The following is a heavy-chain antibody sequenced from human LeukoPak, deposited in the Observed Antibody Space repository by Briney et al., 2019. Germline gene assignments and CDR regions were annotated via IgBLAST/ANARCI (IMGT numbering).Heavy chain of an antibody. Sequence: PSETLSLTCAVYGGSFSGYYWSWIRQPPGKGLEWIGEINHSGSTNYNPSLKSRVTISVDTSKNQFSLKLSSVTAADTAVYYCARVRHYYGSGSHNYYYYYYMDVWGKGTTVTIS. J-gene: IGHJ6*03. CDR2: INHSGST. V-gene: IGHV4-34*01. D-gene: IGHD3-10*01. CDR1: GGSFSGYY. CDR3: ARVRHYYGSGSHNYYYYYYMDV.